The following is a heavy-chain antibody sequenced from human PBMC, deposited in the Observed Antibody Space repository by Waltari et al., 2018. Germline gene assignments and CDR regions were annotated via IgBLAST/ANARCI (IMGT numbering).Heavy chain of an antibody. D-gene: IGHD3-22*01. CDR1: GYSISSAYY. V-gene: IGHV4-38-2*02. Sequence: QFQLQESGPGLLKPSETLSLTCRVSGYSISSAYYWGWMRQPPGKGLEWIGSIFHSGDTYYNPSLKSRVTISVDTSKNQLSLKLHSVTAADTAVYYCVRDWRAGYFGPVRDTSFDHWGQGTLVTVSS. CDR2: IFHSGDT. CDR3: VRDWRAGYFGPVRDTSFDH. J-gene: IGHJ4*02.